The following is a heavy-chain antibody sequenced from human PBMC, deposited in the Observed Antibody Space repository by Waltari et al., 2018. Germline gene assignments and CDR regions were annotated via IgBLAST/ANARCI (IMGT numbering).Heavy chain of an antibody. CDR2: INHSGST. CDR3: ARARAYVWGSYRPRYFDY. Sequence: QVQLQQWGAGLLKPSETLSLTCAVYGGSFSGYYWRWIRQHPGNGLEWIGEINHSGSTNYNPSRKSRVTISVDTSKNQFSLKLGSVTAADTAVYYCARARAYVWGSYRPRYFDYWGQGTLVTVSS. D-gene: IGHD3-16*02. CDR1: GGSFSGYY. V-gene: IGHV4-34*01. J-gene: IGHJ4*02.